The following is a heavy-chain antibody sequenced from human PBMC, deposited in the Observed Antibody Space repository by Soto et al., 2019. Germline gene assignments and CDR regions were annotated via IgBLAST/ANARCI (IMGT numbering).Heavy chain of an antibody. CDR3: RYVYYNSGRWGA. V-gene: IGHV2-5*02. CDR2: IYWDDDK. D-gene: IGHD3-10*01. J-gene: IGHJ5*02. Sequence: ITLKESGPTLVKPTQTLTLTCTFSGFSLSTSAVGVGWIRQPPGKALEWLALIYWDDDKRYRPSLKSRLTITKDTSKNQVVLTMTNMDPVDTATYYCRYVYYNSGRWGAWGQGTLVTVSS. CDR1: GFSLSTSAVG.